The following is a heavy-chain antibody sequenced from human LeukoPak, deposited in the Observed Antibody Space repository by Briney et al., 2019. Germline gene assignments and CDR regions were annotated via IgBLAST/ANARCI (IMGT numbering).Heavy chain of an antibody. D-gene: IGHD5-18*01. V-gene: IGHV5-51*01. J-gene: IGHJ4*02. CDR3: ARQWSYGTGY. CDR1: GYSFSSYW. Sequence: GESLKISCKGSGYSFSSYWIGWVRQMPGKGLEWMGIIYPGDSDTKYSPSFQGQVTLSVDASISTAYLQLSGLKASDTATYYCARQWSYGTGYWGQGTLVTVSS. CDR2: IYPGDSDT.